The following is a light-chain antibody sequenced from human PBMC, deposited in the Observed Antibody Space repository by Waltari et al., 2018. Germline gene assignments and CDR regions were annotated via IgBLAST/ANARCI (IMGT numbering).Light chain of an antibody. CDR2: AAS. CDR1: QSISSY. V-gene: IGKV1-39*01. CDR3: QQSYSTLRT. J-gene: IGKJ1*01. Sequence: DIQMTQSPSSLSASVGDRVPITSRASQSISSYLNWYQQKPGKAPKLLIYAASSLQSGVPPRFSGSGSGTDFTLTISSLQPEDFATYYCQQSYSTLRTFGQGTKVEIK.